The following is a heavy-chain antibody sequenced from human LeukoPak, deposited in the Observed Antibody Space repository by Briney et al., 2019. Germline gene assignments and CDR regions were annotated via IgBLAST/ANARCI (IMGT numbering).Heavy chain of an antibody. D-gene: IGHD6-19*01. CDR3: AGRQQWLVSPDDY. Sequence: SGGSLRLSCAASGFTFSSYGMHWVSQAPGKGLEWVAVISYDGSNKYYADSVKGRFTISRDNSKNTLYLQMNSLRAEDTAVYYCAGRQQWLVSPDDYWGQGTLVTVSS. J-gene: IGHJ4*02. CDR1: GFTFSSYG. CDR2: ISYDGSNK. V-gene: IGHV3-30*03.